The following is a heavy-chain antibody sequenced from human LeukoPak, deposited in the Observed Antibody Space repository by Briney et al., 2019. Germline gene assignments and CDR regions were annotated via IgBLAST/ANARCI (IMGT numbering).Heavy chain of an antibody. CDR2: ITYDSDYI. CDR3: ARYGVSSSRSYIDY. CDR1: GFTFRTYA. Sequence: GGSLRLSCEASGFTFRTYAMNLVRQAPGKGLEWVSTITYDSDYIYYTDSVKGRFTISRDNAKKSLYLQMNSLRADDTAVYYCARYGVSSSRSYIDYWGQGTLVTVSS. V-gene: IGHV3-21*01. J-gene: IGHJ4*02. D-gene: IGHD2-2*01.